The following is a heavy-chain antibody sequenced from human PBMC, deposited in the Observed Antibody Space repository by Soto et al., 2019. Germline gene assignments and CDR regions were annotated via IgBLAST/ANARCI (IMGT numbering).Heavy chain of an antibody. CDR3: ASLRGLRFLEWLSNLRGAYYYYGMDV. J-gene: IGHJ6*02. Sequence: GGSLRLSCAASGFTFSSYAMHWVRQAPGKGLEWVAVISYDGSNKYYADSVKGRFTISRDNSKNTLYLQMNSLRAEDTAVYYCASLRGLRFLEWLSNLRGAYYYYGMDVWGQGTTVTV. CDR2: ISYDGSNK. D-gene: IGHD3-3*01. CDR1: GFTFSSYA. V-gene: IGHV3-30-3*01.